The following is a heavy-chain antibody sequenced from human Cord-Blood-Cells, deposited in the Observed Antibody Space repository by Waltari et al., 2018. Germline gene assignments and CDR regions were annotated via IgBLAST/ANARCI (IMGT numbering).Heavy chain of an antibody. V-gene: IGHV1-2*04. CDR1: GYTFTGYY. CDR3: ARGRSRGYDFWSGYYDAFDI. CDR2: INPNSGGT. J-gene: IGHJ3*02. D-gene: IGHD3-3*01. Sequence: QVQLVQSGAEVKKPGASVKVSCKASGYTFTGYYMHWVRQAPGQALAWMGWINPNSGGTNYAQKFQGWVTMTRDTSISTAYMGLSRLRSDDTAVYYCARGRSRGYDFWSGYYDAFDIWGQGTMGTVSS.